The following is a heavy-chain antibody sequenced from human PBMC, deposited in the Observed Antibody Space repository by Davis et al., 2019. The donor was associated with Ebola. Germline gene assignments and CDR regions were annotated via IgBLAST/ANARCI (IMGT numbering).Heavy chain of an antibody. V-gene: IGHV3-30-3*01. D-gene: IGHD2-15*01. CDR1: GFTFSSYA. J-gene: IGHJ6*02. CDR3: ARAGYCSGGSCRTYYYYGMDV. CDR2: ISFDGSNK. Sequence: PGGSLRLSCSASGFTFSSYAMHWVRQAPGKGLEWVAVISFDGSNKYYADSVKGRFTISRDNSKNTLYLQMNSLRAEDTAVYYCARAGYCSGGSCRTYYYYGMDVWGQGTTVTVSS.